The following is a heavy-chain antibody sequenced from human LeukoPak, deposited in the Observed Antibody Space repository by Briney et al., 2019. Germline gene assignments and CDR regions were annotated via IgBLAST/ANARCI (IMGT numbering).Heavy chain of an antibody. CDR2: ISYDGSNK. CDR1: GFTFSSYA. D-gene: IGHD3-10*01. V-gene: IGHV3-30-3*01. Sequence: PGGSLRLSCAASGFTFSSYAMHWVRQAPGKGLEWVAVISYDGSNKYYADSVKGRFTISRDNSKNTLYLQMNSLRAEDTAVYYCARAGGDYDSGRKPLDLWGRGTLVTVSS. J-gene: IGHJ2*01. CDR3: ARAGGDYDSGRKPLDL.